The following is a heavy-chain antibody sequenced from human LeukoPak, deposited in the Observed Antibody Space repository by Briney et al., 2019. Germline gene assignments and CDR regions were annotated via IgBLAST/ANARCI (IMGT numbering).Heavy chain of an antibody. CDR2: INHSGST. J-gene: IGHJ5*02. V-gene: IGHV4-34*01. CDR1: GGSFSGYY. CDR3: ARVLLWFGELYSNWFDP. Sequence: SETLSLTCAVYGGSFSGYYWSWIRQPPGKGLEWIGEINHSGSTNYNPSLKSRVTISVDTSKNQFSLKLSSVTAADTAVYYCARVLLWFGELYSNWFDPWGQGNLVTVSS. D-gene: IGHD3-10*01.